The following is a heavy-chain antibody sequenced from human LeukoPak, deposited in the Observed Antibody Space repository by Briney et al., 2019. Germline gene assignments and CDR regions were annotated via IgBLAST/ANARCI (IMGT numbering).Heavy chain of an antibody. J-gene: IGHJ1*01. V-gene: IGHV3-33*06. Sequence: GGSLRLSCAASGFTFSSYGMHWVRQAPGKGLEWVAVIWYDGSNKYYADSVKGRFTISRDNSKNTLYLRMNSLRAEDTAVYYCAKDQDYYDTSGYYYVGDFQHWGQGTLVTVSS. CDR1: GFTFSSYG. CDR3: AKDQDYYDTSGYYYVGDFQH. D-gene: IGHD3-22*01. CDR2: IWYDGSNK.